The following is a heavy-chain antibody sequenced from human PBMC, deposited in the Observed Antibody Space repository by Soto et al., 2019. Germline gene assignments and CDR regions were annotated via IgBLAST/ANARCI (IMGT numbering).Heavy chain of an antibody. CDR1: GYTFSGFF. CDR2: INPNSGDT. V-gene: IGHV1-2*02. CDR3: ARVKNYYDSSGPCDC. J-gene: IGHJ4*02. Sequence: GASVKVSCKASGYTFSGFFLHWVRQAPGPGLEWMGWINPNSGDTNYAQKFQGRVTMTRDTSINTAYRELSRLSSDDTAVYYCARVKNYYDSSGPCDCWGQGTLVTVSS. D-gene: IGHD3-22*01.